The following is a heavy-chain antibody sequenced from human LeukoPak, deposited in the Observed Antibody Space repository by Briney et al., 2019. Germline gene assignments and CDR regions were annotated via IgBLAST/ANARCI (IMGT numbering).Heavy chain of an antibody. J-gene: IGHJ4*02. CDR2: MNPNSGNT. V-gene: IGHV1-8*01. Sequence: ASVKVSCKASGYTFTSYDINWVRQATGQGLEWMGWMNPNSGNTGYAQKFQGRVTMTMNTSISIAYMEVSSLRSEDTAVYYCARGTRGDILTGYSLGYWGQGTLVTVSS. CDR1: GYTFTSYD. CDR3: ARGTRGDILTGYSLGY. D-gene: IGHD3-9*01.